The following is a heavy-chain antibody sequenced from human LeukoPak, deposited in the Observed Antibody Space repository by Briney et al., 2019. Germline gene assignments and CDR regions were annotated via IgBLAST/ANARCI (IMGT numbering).Heavy chain of an antibody. CDR3: ARDLFDY. CDR1: GFTFSNQS. Sequence: PGESLRLSCGASGFTFSNQSMIWVRQAPGKGLEWLSSISSSSRHIYYADSVKGRFTISRDNARNSLYLQMNSLRAEDTAVYYCARDLFDYWGQGTLVTVSS. CDR2: ISSSSRHI. V-gene: IGHV3-21*01. J-gene: IGHJ4*02.